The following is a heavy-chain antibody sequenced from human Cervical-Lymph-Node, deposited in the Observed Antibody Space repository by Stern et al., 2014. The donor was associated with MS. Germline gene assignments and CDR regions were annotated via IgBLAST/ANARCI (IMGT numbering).Heavy chain of an antibody. CDR1: GYTFTSYG. Sequence: VHLVESGAEVKKPGASVKVSCKASGYTFTSYGISWVRQAPGQGLERMGWISAYNGNTNYAQKLQGRVTMTTDTSTSTAYMELRSLRSDDTAVYYCAREVLYCSGGSCYGGDFDYWGQGTLVTVSS. J-gene: IGHJ4*02. CDR2: ISAYNGNT. D-gene: IGHD2-15*01. V-gene: IGHV1-18*01. CDR3: AREVLYCSGGSCYGGDFDY.